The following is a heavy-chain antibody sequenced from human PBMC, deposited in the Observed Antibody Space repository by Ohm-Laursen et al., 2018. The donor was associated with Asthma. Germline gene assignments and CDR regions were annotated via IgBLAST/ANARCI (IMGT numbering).Heavy chain of an antibody. CDR3: ATSKPADLGISFYDY. CDR1: GFSFSTYT. Sequence: SLRLSCAAPGFSFSTYTLSWVRQAPGKGLEWVSSISRSSDYIHYADSVKGRFTISRDNAKNSLHLQMNSLRAEDTAVYYCATSKPADLGISFYDYWGQGTLVTVSS. V-gene: IGHV3-21*01. D-gene: IGHD7-27*01. CDR2: ISRSSDYI. J-gene: IGHJ4*02.